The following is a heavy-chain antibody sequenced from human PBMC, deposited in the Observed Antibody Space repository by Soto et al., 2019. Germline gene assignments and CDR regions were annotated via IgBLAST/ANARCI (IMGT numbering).Heavy chain of an antibody. D-gene: IGHD5-18*01. Sequence: XASQKVSWQCSGNRFTSYWVSWVLQMPGKGLEWMGRIDPSDSYTNYSPSFQGHVTISADKSISTAYLQWSSLKASDTAMYYCPRHAGYSHHYFDYCGQGTLVTVSS. CDR2: IDPSDSYT. CDR1: GNRFTSYW. CDR3: PRHAGYSHHYFDY. V-gene: IGHV5-10-1*01. J-gene: IGHJ4*02.